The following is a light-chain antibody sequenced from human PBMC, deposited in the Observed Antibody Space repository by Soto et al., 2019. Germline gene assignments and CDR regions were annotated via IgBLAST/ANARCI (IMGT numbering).Light chain of an antibody. CDR3: GSWDSSLSAYV. J-gene: IGLJ1*01. Sequence: QSVLTQPPSVSGAPGQGVTISCTGSTSNIGSGYDVHWYQQVPGLAPKLLIYANINRPSGVPDRFSGSKSGTSATLGITGFQTGDEADYYCGSWDSSLSAYVFGTGTKLTVL. V-gene: IGLV1-40*01. CDR2: ANI. CDR1: TSNIGSGYD.